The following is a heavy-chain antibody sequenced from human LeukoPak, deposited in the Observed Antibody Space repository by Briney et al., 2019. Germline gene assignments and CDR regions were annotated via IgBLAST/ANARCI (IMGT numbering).Heavy chain of an antibody. CDR3: ARGGQYDDFDY. V-gene: IGHV4-59*01. Sequence: SETLSLTCTVSGASLSSFFWSWIRQPPGKGLEWVGYIFYTGNTKFNPSLKSRVTISLDTSKKQFSLKLSSVTAADTAVYYCARGGQYDDFDYWGQGTLVTVSS. D-gene: IGHD3-16*01. J-gene: IGHJ4*02. CDR2: IFYTGNT. CDR1: GASLSSFF.